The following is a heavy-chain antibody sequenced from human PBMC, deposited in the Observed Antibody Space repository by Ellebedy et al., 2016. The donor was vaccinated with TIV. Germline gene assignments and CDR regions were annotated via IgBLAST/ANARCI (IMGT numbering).Heavy chain of an antibody. J-gene: IGHJ4*02. CDR3: ARDKGFLSGYFCDY. D-gene: IGHD3-3*01. Sequence: GESLKISCAASGFTFSNNYMSWVRQAPGKGLEWVANIKKDGTEKYYVNSVKGRFTISRDNAKNSLYLQMNILRAEYTAVYYCARDKGFLSGYFCDYWGQGTLVTVSS. V-gene: IGHV3-7*03. CDR1: GFTFSNNY. CDR2: IKKDGTEK.